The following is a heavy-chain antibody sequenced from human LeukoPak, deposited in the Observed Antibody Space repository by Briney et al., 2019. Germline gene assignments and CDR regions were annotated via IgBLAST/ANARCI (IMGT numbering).Heavy chain of an antibody. CDR3: ARRQDGHDY. CDR1: GVSIANTFYY. J-gene: IGHJ4*02. Sequence: SETLTLTCTVSGVSIANTFYYWNWLRQPAGKGLEWIGRIYTTGSTDYNPSLKSRVTISLDTARNQFSLKLSSVTAADTAVYYCARRQDGHDYWGQGTLVTVSS. CDR2: IYTTGST. V-gene: IGHV4-61*02.